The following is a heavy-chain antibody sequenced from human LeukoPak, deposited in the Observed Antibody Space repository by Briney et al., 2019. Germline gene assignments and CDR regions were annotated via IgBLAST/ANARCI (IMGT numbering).Heavy chain of an antibody. V-gene: IGHV3-72*01. J-gene: IGHJ3*01. Sequence: PGGSLRLSCATSGFTFSDYYINWVRQAPGKGLEWVGRTRNKASSYTTDYATSVKGRFTISRDDSKKSLYLQMNSLKTEDTAVYYCARRYFDLWGQGTMVTVSS. CDR2: TRNKASSYTT. CDR3: ARRYFDL. CDR1: GFTFSDYY.